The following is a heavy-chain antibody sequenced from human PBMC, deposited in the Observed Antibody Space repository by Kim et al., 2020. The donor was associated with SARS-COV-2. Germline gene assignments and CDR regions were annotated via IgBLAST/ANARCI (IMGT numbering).Heavy chain of an antibody. Sequence: ASVKVSCKASGYTFTSYDINWVRQATGQGLEWMGWMNPNSGNTGYAQKFQGRVTMTRNTSISTAYMELSSLRSEDTAMYYCARGSSTLKNYYYYMDVWGKGTTVTVSS. CDR2: MNPNSGNT. D-gene: IGHD2-2*01. CDR1: GYTFTSYD. CDR3: ARGSSTLKNYYYYMDV. J-gene: IGHJ6*03. V-gene: IGHV1-8*01.